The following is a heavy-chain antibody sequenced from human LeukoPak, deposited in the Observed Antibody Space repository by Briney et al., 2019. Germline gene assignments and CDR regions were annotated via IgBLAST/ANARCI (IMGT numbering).Heavy chain of an antibody. J-gene: IGHJ4*02. CDR1: GFTFSSYA. V-gene: IGHV3-30-3*01. D-gene: IGHD3-22*01. CDR2: ISYDGSNK. CDR3: ARDLPRKVVVITTGDY. Sequence: GGSLRLSCAASGFTFSSYAMHWVRQAPGKGLEWVAVISYDGSNKYYADSVKGRFTISRDNSKNTLYLQMNSLRAEDTAVYYCARDLPRKVVVITTGDYWGQGTLVTVSS.